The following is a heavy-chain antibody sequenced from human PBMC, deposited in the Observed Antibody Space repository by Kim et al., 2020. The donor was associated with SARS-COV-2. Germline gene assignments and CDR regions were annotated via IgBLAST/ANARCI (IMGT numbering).Heavy chain of an antibody. D-gene: IGHD2-2*03. J-gene: IGHJ4*02. Sequence: GGSLRLSCTTSGFTFTGHAMSWVRQAPGKGLEWVSSIDGSDGTTYYVDSVKGRFSISRDDSKNTLYLQMSALRADDTAAYYCLKGGWVLIWDYWGQGTLVTVSS. CDR3: LKGGWVLIWDY. CDR1: GFTFTGHA. V-gene: IGHV3-23*01. CDR2: IDGSDGTT.